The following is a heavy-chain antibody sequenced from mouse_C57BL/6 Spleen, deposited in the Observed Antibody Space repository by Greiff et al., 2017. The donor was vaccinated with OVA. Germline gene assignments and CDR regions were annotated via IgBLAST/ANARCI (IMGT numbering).Heavy chain of an antibody. V-gene: IGHV5-17*01. CDR1: GFTFSDYG. D-gene: IGHD1-1*01. J-gene: IGHJ4*01. Sequence: DVKLVESGGGLVKPGGSLKLSCAASGFTFSDYGMHWVRQAPEKGLEWVAYISSGSSTIYYADTVKGRFTISRDNAKNTLFLQMTSLRSEDTAMYYCARLITTVVAKAMDYWGQGTSVTVSS. CDR3: ARLITTVVAKAMDY. CDR2: ISSGSSTI.